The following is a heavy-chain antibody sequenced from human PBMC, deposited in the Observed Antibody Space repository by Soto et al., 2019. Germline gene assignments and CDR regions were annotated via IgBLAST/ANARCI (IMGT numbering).Heavy chain of an antibody. CDR3: AKETGGWSEENYY. Sequence: QVQLVESGGGVVQPGRSLRLSCAASGFTFSSYGMHWVRQAPGKGLEWVAVISYDGSNKYYADSVKGRFTISRDNYKNTLYMQMTSLRAEDTAVYYCAKETGGWSEENYYWGQGTLVTVSS. CDR1: GFTFSSYG. J-gene: IGHJ4*02. CDR2: ISYDGSNK. D-gene: IGHD6-19*01. V-gene: IGHV3-30*18.